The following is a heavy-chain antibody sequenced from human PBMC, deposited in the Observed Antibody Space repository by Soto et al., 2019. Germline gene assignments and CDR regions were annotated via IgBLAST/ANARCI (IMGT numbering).Heavy chain of an antibody. D-gene: IGHD4-17*01. Sequence: EVQLVESRGGLVQPGGSLRLSCAASGFTVSSNYMSWVRQAPGKGLEWVSVIYSGGSTYYADSVKGRFTISRDNSKNTLYLQMNSLRAEDTAVYYCARDRVYGDYYYYMDVWGKGTTVTVSS. V-gene: IGHV3-66*01. CDR1: GFTVSSNY. J-gene: IGHJ6*03. CDR3: ARDRVYGDYYYYMDV. CDR2: IYSGGST.